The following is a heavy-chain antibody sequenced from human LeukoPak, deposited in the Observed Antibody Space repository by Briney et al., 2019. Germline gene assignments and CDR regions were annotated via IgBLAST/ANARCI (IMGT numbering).Heavy chain of an antibody. CDR1: GGSFSGYY. V-gene: IGHV4-34*01. CDR3: ARGRIAISGSYAY. J-gene: IGHJ4*02. D-gene: IGHD1-26*01. CDR2: INHSGST. Sequence: SETLSLTCAVYGGSFSGYYWSWIRQPPGKGLEWSGEINHSGSTNYNPSLKSRVTISVDTSKNQFSLKLSSVTAADTAVYYCARGRIAISGSYAYWGQGTLVTVSS.